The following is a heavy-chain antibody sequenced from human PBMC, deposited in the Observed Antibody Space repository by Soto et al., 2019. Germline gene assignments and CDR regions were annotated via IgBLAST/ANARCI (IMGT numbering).Heavy chain of an antibody. CDR2: IGTAGDT. D-gene: IGHD3-22*01. Sequence: GGSLRLSCAASGFTFSSYDMHWVRQATGKGLEWVSAIGTAGDTYYPGSVKGRFTISRENAKNSLYLQMNSLRAGDTAVYYCARGDYYDSSGYGHDAFDIWGQGTMVTVSS. CDR3: ARGDYYDSSGYGHDAFDI. J-gene: IGHJ3*02. V-gene: IGHV3-13*01. CDR1: GFTFSSYD.